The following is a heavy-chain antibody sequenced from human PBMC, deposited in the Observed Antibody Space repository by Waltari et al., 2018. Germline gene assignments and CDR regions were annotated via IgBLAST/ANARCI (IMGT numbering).Heavy chain of an antibody. Sequence: QVQLVQSGAEVKKPGASVKVSCKASGYTFTGYYMHWVRQDPGQGLEWMGRINPTSGGTNYAQKFQGRVTMTRDTSISTAYMELSRLRSDDTAVYYCARYSGSYPYFDYWGQGTLVTVSS. D-gene: IGHD1-26*01. CDR3: ARYSGSYPYFDY. CDR2: INPTSGGT. CDR1: GYTFTGYY. V-gene: IGHV1-2*06. J-gene: IGHJ4*02.